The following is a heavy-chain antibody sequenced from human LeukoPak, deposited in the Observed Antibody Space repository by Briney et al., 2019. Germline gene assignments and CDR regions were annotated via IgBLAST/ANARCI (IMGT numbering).Heavy chain of an antibody. V-gene: IGHV4-34*01. J-gene: IGHJ3*02. CDR2: INHSGST. Sequence: SETLSLTCAVYGGSFSGYYWSWIRQPPGKGLEWIGEINHSGSTNCNPSLKSRVTISVDTSKNQFSLKLSSVTAADTAVYYCAATRYTPTRDTGEAFDIWGQGTMVTVSS. CDR1: GGSFSGYY. CDR3: AATRYTPTRDTGEAFDI. D-gene: IGHD3-16*02.